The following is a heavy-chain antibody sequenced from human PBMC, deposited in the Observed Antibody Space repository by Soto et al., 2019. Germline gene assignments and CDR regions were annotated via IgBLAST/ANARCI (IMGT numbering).Heavy chain of an antibody. J-gene: IGHJ4*02. CDR3: ARESEDLTSNFDY. V-gene: IGHV3-21*06. Sequence: GSLRLSCAASGFTFTRYSMNWVRQAPGEGLEWVSSISSTTNYIYYGDSMKGRFTISRDNAKNSLYLEMNSLRAEDTAVYYCARESEDLTSNFDYWGQGTLVTVSS. CDR2: ISSTTNYI. CDR1: GFTFTRYS.